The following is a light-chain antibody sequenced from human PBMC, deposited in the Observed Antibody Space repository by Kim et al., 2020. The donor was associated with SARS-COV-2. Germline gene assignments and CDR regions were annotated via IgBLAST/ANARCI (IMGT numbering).Light chain of an antibody. CDR1: QSISTN. CDR3: QQSNSTPLT. J-gene: IGKJ4*01. V-gene: IGKV1-39*01. CDR2: AAS. Sequence: DIQMTQSPSPLSASVGDRVTITCRASQSISTNLNWYQQKSGKAPKLLIYAASSLQGGVPSRFSGSGSGTDFTLTISSLQPEDSATYYGQQSNSTPLTFGGGTKVDIK.